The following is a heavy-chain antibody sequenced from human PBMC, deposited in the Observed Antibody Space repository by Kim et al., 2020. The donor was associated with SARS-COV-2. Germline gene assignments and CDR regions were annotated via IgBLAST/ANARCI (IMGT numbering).Heavy chain of an antibody. CDR2: ISWNSGSI. J-gene: IGHJ6*02. V-gene: IGHV3-9*01. D-gene: IGHD3-3*01. CDR3: AKLTISPHYDFHYYYYYGMDV. CDR1: GFTFDDYA. Sequence: GGSLRLSCAASGFTFDDYAMHWVRQAPGKGLEWVSGISWNSGSIGYADSVKGRFTISRDNAKNSLYLQMNRLRAEDTALYYCAKLTISPHYDFHYYYYYGMDVWGQGTTVTVSS.